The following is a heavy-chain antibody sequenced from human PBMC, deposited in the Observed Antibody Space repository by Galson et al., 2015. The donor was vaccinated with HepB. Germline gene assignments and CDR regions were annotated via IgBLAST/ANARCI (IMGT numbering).Heavy chain of an antibody. CDR1: GGTFSSYT. D-gene: IGHD1-26*01. V-gene: IGHV1-69*02. CDR2: IIPILGIA. Sequence: SVKVSCKASGGTFSSYTISWVRQAPGQGLEWMGRIIPILGIANYAQKFQGRVTITADKSTSTAYMELSSLRSDDTAVYYCARGSYGDIPPHFDYWGQGTLVTVSS. CDR3: ARGSYGDIPPHFDY. J-gene: IGHJ4*02.